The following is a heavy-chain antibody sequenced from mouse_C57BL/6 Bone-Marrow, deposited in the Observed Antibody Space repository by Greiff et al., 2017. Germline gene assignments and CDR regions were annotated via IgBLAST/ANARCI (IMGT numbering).Heavy chain of an antibody. Sequence: EVNLVESGGGLVQSGRSLRLSCATSGFTFSDFYMEWVRQAPGKGLEWIAASRNKANDYTTEYSASVKGRFIVSRDTSQSILYLQMNARRAEDTAIYYCARDADTTVVAHWYFDVWGTGTTVTVSS. J-gene: IGHJ1*03. CDR1: GFTFSDFY. CDR3: ARDADTTVVAHWYFDV. D-gene: IGHD1-1*01. CDR2: SRNKANDYTT. V-gene: IGHV7-1*01.